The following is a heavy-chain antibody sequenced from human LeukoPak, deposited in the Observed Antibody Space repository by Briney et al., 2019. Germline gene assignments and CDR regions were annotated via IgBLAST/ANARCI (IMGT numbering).Heavy chain of an antibody. CDR2: INPNSGGT. CDR1: GYTFTGYY. J-gene: IGHJ4*02. V-gene: IGHV1-2*02. CDR3: ARVPRRVGATKYYFDY. D-gene: IGHD1-26*01. Sequence: GASVKVSCKASGYTFTGYYMHWVRQAPGQGLEWMGWINPNSGGTNYAQKFQGRVTMTRDTSISTAYMELSRLRSDDTAVYYCARVPRRVGATKYYFDYWGQGTLVTVSS.